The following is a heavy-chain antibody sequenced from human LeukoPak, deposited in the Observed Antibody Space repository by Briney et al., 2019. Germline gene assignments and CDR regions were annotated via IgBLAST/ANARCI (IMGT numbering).Heavy chain of an antibody. J-gene: IGHJ4*02. CDR1: GFTFGSYA. Sequence: GASLRLSCAASGFTFGSYAMSWVRQAPGKGLEWVSAFSDSGGDTYYADSVKGRFTISRDNAKNSLYLQMNSLRAEDTAVYYCARSLVTTPGFDYWGQGTLVTVSS. CDR3: ARSLVTTPGFDY. D-gene: IGHD4-11*01. V-gene: IGHV3-23*01. CDR2: FSDSGGDT.